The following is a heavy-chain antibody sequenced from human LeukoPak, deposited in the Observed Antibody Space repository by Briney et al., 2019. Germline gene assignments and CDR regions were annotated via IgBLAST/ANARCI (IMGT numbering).Heavy chain of an antibody. J-gene: IGHJ4*02. CDR1: GFTFSSYA. V-gene: IGHV3-23*01. CDR2: ISGSGGKT. D-gene: IGHD6-13*01. CDR3: AKQGWGAAAGTIDY. Sequence: GGSLRLSCAASGFTFSSYAMSWVRQAPGKGLEWVSAISGSGGKTYHADSVKGRFTISRDNSKNTLYPQMNSLRGEDTAVYYCAKQGWGAAAGTIDYWGQGTLVTVSS.